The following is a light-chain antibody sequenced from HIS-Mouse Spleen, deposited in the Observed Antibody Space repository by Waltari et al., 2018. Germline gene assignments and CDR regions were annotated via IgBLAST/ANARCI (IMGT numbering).Light chain of an antibody. Sequence: SSELTQPPSVSVAPLQTACITFAVDQLGAKDACWYQQTPGHSPVMVIYQDSKRPSGLPERFSGSNSGTTATLTTSGTQAMDEAYYYCQAWDSSYSVFGGGTKLTVL. CDR3: QAWDSSYSV. CDR1: QLGAKD. CDR2: QDS. J-gene: IGLJ2*01. V-gene: IGLV3-1*01.